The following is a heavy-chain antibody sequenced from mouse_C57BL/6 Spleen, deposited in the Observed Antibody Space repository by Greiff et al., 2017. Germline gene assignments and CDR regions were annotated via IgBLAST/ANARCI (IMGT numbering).Heavy chain of an antibody. V-gene: IGHV1-76*01. CDR3: ARSEDSSGYPAWFDY. J-gene: IGHJ3*01. D-gene: IGHD3-2*02. CDR1: GYTFTDYY. CDR2: IYPGSGNT. Sequence: VQLQQSGAELVRPGASVKLSCKASGYTFTDYYINWVKQRPGQGLEWIARIYPGSGNTYYNEKFKGKATLTAEKSSSTAYMQLSSLTSEDSAVYFCARSEDSSGYPAWFDYWGQGTLVTVSA.